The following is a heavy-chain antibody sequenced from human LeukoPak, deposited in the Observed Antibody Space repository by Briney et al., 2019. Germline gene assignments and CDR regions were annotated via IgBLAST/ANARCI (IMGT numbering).Heavy chain of an antibody. D-gene: IGHD2-2*02. CDR3: ANNGLGYGSRTSCYNRQGNTIQVYY. Sequence: PGGSLRLSCAASGFTFSSYWMSWVRQTPGKGLEWVANIELDGSDQYYADSVEGRFTISRDNSKNTLYLQMKGLRDEDTAVYYCANNGLGYGSRTSCYNRQGNTIQVYYWGQGTLVTVSS. CDR1: GFTFSSYW. CDR2: IELDGSDQ. J-gene: IGHJ4*02. V-gene: IGHV3-7*03.